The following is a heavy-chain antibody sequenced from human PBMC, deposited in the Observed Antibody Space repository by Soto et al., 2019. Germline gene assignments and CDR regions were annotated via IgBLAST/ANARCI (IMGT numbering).Heavy chain of an antibody. CDR2: IIPIFGTA. CDR3: ARGYSGYDTQAFDY. CDR1: GGTFSSYA. V-gene: IGHV1-69*13. J-gene: IGHJ4*02. D-gene: IGHD5-12*01. Sequence: ASVKVSCKASGGTFSSYAISWVRQAPGQGLERMGGIIPIFGTANYAQKFQGRVTITADESTSTAYMELSSLRSEDTAVYYCARGYSGYDTQAFDYWGQGTLVTVSS.